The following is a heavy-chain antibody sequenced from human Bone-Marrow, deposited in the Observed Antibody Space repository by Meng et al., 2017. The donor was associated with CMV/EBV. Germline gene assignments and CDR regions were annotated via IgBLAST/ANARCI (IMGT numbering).Heavy chain of an antibody. J-gene: IGHJ5*02. Sequence: SETLSLTCTVSGGSISSSSYYWGWIRQPPGKGLEWIGSIYYSGSTYYNPSLKSRVTISVDRSENQFSLKLNSVTAADTAVYYCVRGMGGCPNGLRYLDFLFDRWGQGTLVTVSS. CDR2: IYYSGST. V-gene: IGHV4-39*07. CDR3: VRGMGGCPNGLRYLDFLFDR. CDR1: GGSISSSSYY. D-gene: IGHD2-8*01.